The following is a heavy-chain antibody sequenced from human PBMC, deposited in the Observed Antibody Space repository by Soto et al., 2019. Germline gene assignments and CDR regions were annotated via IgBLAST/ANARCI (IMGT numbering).Heavy chain of an antibody. CDR3: AKFGKDTNKRSPPYYMEC. CDR1: VVTISTYP. D-gene: IGHD3-22*01. V-gene: IGHV3-23*01. CDR2: ISGRGGGT. Sequence: GSLRLSHAASVVTISTYPISSVRQAPGKELECDSSISGRGGGTYHVDSVKGRFIFSRDNSKKTRYLQXNSLRAEDKAVYYCAKFGKDTNKRSPPYYMECGGQGALVTSPQ. J-gene: IGHJ4*02.